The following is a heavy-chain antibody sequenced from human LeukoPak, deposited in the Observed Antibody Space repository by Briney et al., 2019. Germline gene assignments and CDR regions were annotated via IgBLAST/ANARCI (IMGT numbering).Heavy chain of an antibody. CDR2: IIPIFGTA. J-gene: IGHJ4*02. CDR1: GGTFSSYA. V-gene: IGHV1-69*05. CDR3: ANSPYYDFWSGARFDY. Sequence: SVKVSCKASGGTFSSYAISWVRQAPGQGLEWMGGIIPIFGTANYAQKFQGRVTITTDESTSTAYIELSSLRSEDTAVYYCANSPYYDFWSGARFDYWGQGTLVTVSS. D-gene: IGHD3-3*01.